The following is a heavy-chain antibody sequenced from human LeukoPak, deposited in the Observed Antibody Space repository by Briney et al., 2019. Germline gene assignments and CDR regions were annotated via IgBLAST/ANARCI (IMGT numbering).Heavy chain of an antibody. V-gene: IGHV3-21*01. J-gene: IGHJ4*02. D-gene: IGHD3-9*01. CDR1: GFTFSSFA. CDR3: ARGHYDVLAASYKWTPDY. Sequence: GGSLRLSCAASGFTFSSFAMTWVRQAPGKGLEWVSSITSGGDYIYYADSVKGRFTTSRDNAKNSLSLQLNSLRVEDTAVYYCARGHYDVLAASYKWTPDYWGQGTLVTVSS. CDR2: ITSGGDYI.